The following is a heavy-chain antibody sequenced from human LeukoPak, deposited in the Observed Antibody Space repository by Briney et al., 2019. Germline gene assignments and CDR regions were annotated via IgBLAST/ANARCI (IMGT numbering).Heavy chain of an antibody. D-gene: IGHD3-10*01. J-gene: IGHJ6*03. Sequence: SETLSLTCTVSGGSISSYYWSWIRQPAGTALEWIGRIYTSGTITYNPSLKSRVTMSVDTSKNQFSLKESSVTAADTAVYYCARVKYGSGSLIYYYYYMDVWGKGTTVTISS. CDR2: IYTSGTI. V-gene: IGHV4-4*07. CDR1: GGSISSYY. CDR3: ARVKYGSGSLIYYYYYMDV.